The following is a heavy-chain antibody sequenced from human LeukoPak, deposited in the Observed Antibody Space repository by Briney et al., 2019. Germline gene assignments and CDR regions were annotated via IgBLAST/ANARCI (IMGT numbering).Heavy chain of an antibody. CDR1: GGSISSYY. D-gene: IGHD2-15*01. CDR2: IQSSGST. CDR3: ARVGGSSPGIDY. Sequence: SETLSLTCTVSGGSISSYYWSWIRQPAGRGLEWIGRIQSSGSTNYNPSLKSRVTMSVDTSKNQFSLKLSSVTAADTAVYYCARVGGSSPGIDYWGQGALVTVSS. V-gene: IGHV4-4*07. J-gene: IGHJ4*02.